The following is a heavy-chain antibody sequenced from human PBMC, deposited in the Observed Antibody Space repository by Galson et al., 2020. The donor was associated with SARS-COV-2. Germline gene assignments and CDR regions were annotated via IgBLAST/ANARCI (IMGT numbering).Heavy chain of an antibody. CDR3: ARWVSGFDY. V-gene: IGHV3-48*01. Sequence: GGSLRLSCAASGFTFTTYAMNWVRLTPGKGLEWVSYISGNGNNIHYADSVKGRFTISRDNAKNSLYLQMNSLRVEDSAVYYCARWVSGFDYWGQGTLVTVSS. J-gene: IGHJ4*02. CDR2: ISGNGNNI. CDR1: GFTFTTYA. D-gene: IGHD2-15*01.